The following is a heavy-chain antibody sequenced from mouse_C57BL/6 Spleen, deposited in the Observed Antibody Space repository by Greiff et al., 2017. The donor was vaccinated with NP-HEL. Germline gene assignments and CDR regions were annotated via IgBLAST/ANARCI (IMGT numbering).Heavy chain of an antibody. D-gene: IGHD2-3*01. CDR2: IDPSDSET. CDR3: ARRIYDGYYVDY. Sequence: VQLQQPGAELVRPGSSVKLSCKASGYTFTSYWMHWVKQRPIQGLEWIGNIDPSDSETHYNQKFKDKATLTVDKSSSTAYMQLSSLTSEDSAVYYCARRIYDGYYVDYWGQGTTLTVSS. V-gene: IGHV1-52*01. CDR1: GYTFTSYW. J-gene: IGHJ2*01.